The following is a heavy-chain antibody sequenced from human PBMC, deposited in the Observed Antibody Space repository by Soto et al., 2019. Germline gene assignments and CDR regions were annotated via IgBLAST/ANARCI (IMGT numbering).Heavy chain of an antibody. CDR2: ISYDGSNK. CDR3: AREEGDYVWGSYRYYYSYGMDV. V-gene: IGHV3-30-3*01. Sequence: GGSLRLSCAASGLTFSSYAMHWVRQAPGKGLEWVAVISYDGSNKYYADSVKGRFTISRDNSKNTLYLQMNSLRAEDTAVYYCAREEGDYVWGSYRYYYSYGMDVWGQGTTVTVSS. J-gene: IGHJ6*02. D-gene: IGHD3-16*02. CDR1: GLTFSSYA.